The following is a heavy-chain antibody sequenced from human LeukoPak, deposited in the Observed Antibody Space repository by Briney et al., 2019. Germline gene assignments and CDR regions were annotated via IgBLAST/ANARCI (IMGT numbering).Heavy chain of an antibody. CDR3: VRAHVAAGLAFDI. CDR2: IGIPGDT. D-gene: IGHD6-25*01. V-gene: IGHV3-13*01. CDR1: GLTFSGYD. J-gene: IGHJ3*02. Sequence: PGGSLRLSCAASGLTFSGYDMHWVRQATGKSLEWVSGIGIPGDTYYPGSVKGRFTISRENAKNSFYLQMNSLRVEDTAVYYCVRAHVAAGLAFDIWGQGTMVTVSS.